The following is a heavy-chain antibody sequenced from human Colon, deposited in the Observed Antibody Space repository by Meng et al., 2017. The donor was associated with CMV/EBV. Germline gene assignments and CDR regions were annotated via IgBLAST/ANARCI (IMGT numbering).Heavy chain of an antibody. J-gene: IGHJ4*02. CDR3: GTFGGDFDY. D-gene: IGHD3-3*01. CDR1: GYTFTGYL. V-gene: IGHV1-2*02. CDR2: INPYSGDT. Sequence: VHLMQSGAEMREPGASVKCSCKASGYTFTGYLIHWVRQAPGQGLEWMGWINPYSGDTIYAQKFEVGVTMTRDASITTAYLELSSLKSDDTAVYYCGTFGGDFDYWGQGTLVTVSS.